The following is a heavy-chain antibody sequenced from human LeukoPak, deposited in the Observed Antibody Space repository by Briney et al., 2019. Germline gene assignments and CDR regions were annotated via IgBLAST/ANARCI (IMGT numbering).Heavy chain of an antibody. CDR2: IYYSGST. CDR1: GGTISSYY. V-gene: IGHV4-59*12. Sequence: SETLSLTCTVSGGTISSYYWSWIRQPPGKGLEWIGYIYYSGSTNYNPSLKSRGTISVDTSKNQFSLKLSSVTAADTAVYYCARDYPPPDYYDSSVYYRTLGFDPWGQGTLVTVSS. J-gene: IGHJ5*02. CDR3: ARDYPPPDYYDSSVYYRTLGFDP. D-gene: IGHD3-22*01.